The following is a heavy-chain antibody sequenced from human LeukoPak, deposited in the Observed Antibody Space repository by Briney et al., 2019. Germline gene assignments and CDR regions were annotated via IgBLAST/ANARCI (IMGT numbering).Heavy chain of an antibody. J-gene: IGHJ3*02. V-gene: IGHV4-59*01. CDR2: IYDSGST. D-gene: IGHD3-22*01. CDR1: GGSINSYY. Sequence: PSETLSLTCTVSGGSINSYYWSWIRQPPGKGLEWIGYIYDSGSTNYNPSLKSRVTISVDTSKNQFSLKLSSVTAADTAVYYCACLTTADAFDIWGQGTMVNVSS. CDR3: ACLTTADAFDI.